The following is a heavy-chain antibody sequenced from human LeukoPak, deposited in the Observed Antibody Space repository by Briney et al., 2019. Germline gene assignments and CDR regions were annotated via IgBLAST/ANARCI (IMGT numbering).Heavy chain of an antibody. V-gene: IGHV4-59*01. J-gene: IGHJ5*02. Sequence: SETLSLTSTLSGGSISSYYWTWIRQPPGKGLDWIGYVSNSGSTNYNPYLKSRVTISVDTSKNQFSLKLRSVTAADTAVYYCARAGVGESWFDPWGEGTLVTVSS. D-gene: IGHD3-3*01. CDR1: GGSISSYY. CDR2: VSNSGST. CDR3: ARAGVGESWFDP.